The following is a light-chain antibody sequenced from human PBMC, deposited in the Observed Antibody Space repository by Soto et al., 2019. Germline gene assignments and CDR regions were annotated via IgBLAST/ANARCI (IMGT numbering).Light chain of an antibody. J-gene: IGKJ1*01. Sequence: DIQMTQSHSTLSASVGDIVTITCRASQTIDSWLSWYQQRPGKPPNLLIYKASTVASGVPSRFGGSGSGTEFTLTINIQQPDDFATYCCQQDHSHSGTFGQGTKVDI. V-gene: IGKV1-5*03. CDR2: KAS. CDR1: QTIDSW. CDR3: QQDHSHSGT.